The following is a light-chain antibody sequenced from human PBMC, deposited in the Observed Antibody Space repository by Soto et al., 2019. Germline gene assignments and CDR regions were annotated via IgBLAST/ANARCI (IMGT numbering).Light chain of an antibody. V-gene: IGKV3-20*01. CDR2: GAS. CDR3: QQYGISTLTWT. Sequence: EIVLTQSPGTLSLSPGERATLSCRSSQSVSSRYLARYQQKPGQAPSLLIYGASSRATGIPDRFSGSGSGTAFALTISTLEPEHSVVYYCQQYGISTLTWTFGPGTKVEIK. J-gene: IGKJ1*01. CDR1: QSVSSRY.